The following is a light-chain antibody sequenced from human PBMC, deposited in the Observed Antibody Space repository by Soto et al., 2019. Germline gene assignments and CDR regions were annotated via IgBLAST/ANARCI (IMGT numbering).Light chain of an antibody. CDR3: QQYNNWPPYT. J-gene: IGKJ2*01. V-gene: IGKV3-15*01. CDR1: QSVSSN. Sequence: EIVMTQSPATLSVSPGERATLSCRASQSVSSNLAWYQQKPGQAPRLLIYGAATRATGIPARFSGSGSGTKFTLTISSLQSEDFAVYYCQQYNNWPPYTFGQGPKLEIK. CDR2: GAA.